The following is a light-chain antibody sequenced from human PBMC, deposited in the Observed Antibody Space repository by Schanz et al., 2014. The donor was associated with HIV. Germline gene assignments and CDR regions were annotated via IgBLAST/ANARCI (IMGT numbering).Light chain of an antibody. CDR2: DAS. CDR1: QDISNH. V-gene: IGKV1-33*01. J-gene: IGKJ4*01. CDR3: QQYGNLPALS. Sequence: DIQMTQSPSSLSASVGDRVTITCQASQDISNHLNWYQQKPGKAPKLLIYDASNLETGVPSRFSGSGSGTDFTFIITNLQPEDIATYFCQQYGNLPALSFGGGTKVEIQ.